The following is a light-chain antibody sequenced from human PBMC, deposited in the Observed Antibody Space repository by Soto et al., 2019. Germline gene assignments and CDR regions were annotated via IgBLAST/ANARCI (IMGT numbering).Light chain of an antibody. Sequence: QSALTQPASVSGSPGQSITISCTGTSSDVGGYNYVSWYQQHPGKAPKLMIYDVSNRPSGVSNRFSGSKSGNTASLTISGLQAEDEADYYCSSYRGSSTVVFGGGTQLTVL. CDR2: DVS. V-gene: IGLV2-14*03. CDR1: SSDVGGYNY. CDR3: SSYRGSSTVV. J-gene: IGLJ2*01.